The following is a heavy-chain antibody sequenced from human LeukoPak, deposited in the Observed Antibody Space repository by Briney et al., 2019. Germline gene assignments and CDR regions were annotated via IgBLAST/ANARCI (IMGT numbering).Heavy chain of an antibody. CDR3: ARGGSYGPFDY. D-gene: IGHD1-26*01. Sequence: ASVKVSCKASGYTFTSYYMHWVRQAPGQGLEWMGIINPSGGSTSYAQKFQGRVTMTRDTSISTAYMELSRLRSDDTAVYYCARGGSYGPFDYWGQGTLVTVSS. CDR1: GYTFTSYY. V-gene: IGHV1-46*01. CDR2: INPSGGST. J-gene: IGHJ4*02.